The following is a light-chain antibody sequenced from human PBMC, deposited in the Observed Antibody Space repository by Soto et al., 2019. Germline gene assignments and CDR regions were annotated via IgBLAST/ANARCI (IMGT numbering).Light chain of an antibody. CDR3: TSYAGGNNV. CDR2: EVN. Sequence: QSALTQPPSASGSPGQSVTISCTGTSSDVGGYNYVSWYQQYPGKVPKLMVYEVNKRPSGVPDRFSGSKSGNTASLTVSGLQAEEDDDYYCTSYAGGNNVFGTGTKLTVL. J-gene: IGLJ1*01. V-gene: IGLV2-8*01. CDR1: SSDVGGYNY.